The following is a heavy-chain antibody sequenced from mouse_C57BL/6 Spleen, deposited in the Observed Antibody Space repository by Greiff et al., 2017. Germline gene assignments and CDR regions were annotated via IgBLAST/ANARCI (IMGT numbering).Heavy chain of an antibody. D-gene: IGHD1-1*01. CDR3: ARRGLLRYQLEVAY. CDR2: IDPSDSYT. J-gene: IGHJ3*01. CDR1: GYTFTSYW. Sequence: QVQLQQPGAELVRPGTSVKLSCKASGYTFTSYWMHWVKQRPGQGLEWIGVIDPSDSYTNYNQKFKGKATLTVDTSSSTAYMQLSSLTSEDSAVYYCARRGLLRYQLEVAYWGQGTLVTVSA. V-gene: IGHV1-59*01.